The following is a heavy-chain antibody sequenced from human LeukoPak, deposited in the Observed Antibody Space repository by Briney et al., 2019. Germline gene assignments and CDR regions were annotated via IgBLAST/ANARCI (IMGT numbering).Heavy chain of an antibody. Sequence: SETLSLTCALYGGSFSVYYWRCIRQPPGKGVEWIGEINHSGSTNYNPSLKSRVTISVDTSKNQFSLKLSSVTAADTAVYYCARRARLAASFPPIRGHFDYWGQGTVVTVSS. CDR1: GGSFSVYY. J-gene: IGHJ4*02. CDR3: ARRARLAASFPPIRGHFDY. V-gene: IGHV4-34*01. CDR2: INHSGST. D-gene: IGHD2-15*01.